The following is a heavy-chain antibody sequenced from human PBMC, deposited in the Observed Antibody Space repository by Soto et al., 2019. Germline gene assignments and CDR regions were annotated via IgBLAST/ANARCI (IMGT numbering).Heavy chain of an antibody. V-gene: IGHV1-69*13. D-gene: IGHD4-4*01. Sequence: GASVKVSCKASGGTFSSYAISWVRQAPGQGLEWMGGIIPIFGTANYAQKFQGRVTITADESTSTAYMEPSSLRSEDTAVYYCARAEGDYSNYYGMDVWGQGTTVTVSS. CDR1: GGTFSSYA. CDR3: ARAEGDYSNYYGMDV. J-gene: IGHJ6*02. CDR2: IIPIFGTA.